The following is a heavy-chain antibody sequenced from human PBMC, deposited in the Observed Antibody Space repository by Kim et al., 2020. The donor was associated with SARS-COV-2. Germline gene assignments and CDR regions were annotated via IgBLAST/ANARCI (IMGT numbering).Heavy chain of an antibody. V-gene: IGHV4-39*01. CDR3: ARHASTVREGMDV. J-gene: IGHJ6*02. Sequence: YHPSLHGRVTISVDTATNQFSLKLSSVTAAEKAVYYCARHASTVREGMDVWGQGTTVTVSS. D-gene: IGHD4-4*01.